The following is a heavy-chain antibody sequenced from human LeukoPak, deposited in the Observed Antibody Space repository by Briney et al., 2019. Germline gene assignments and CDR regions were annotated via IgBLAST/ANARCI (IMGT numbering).Heavy chain of an antibody. CDR1: GGSISSSSYY. D-gene: IGHD3-10*01. V-gene: IGHV4-39*07. CDR3: ARSMPGSYYYGSGRSQGNWFDP. Sequence: PSETLSLTCTVSGGSISSSSYYWGWIRQPPGKGLEWIGAIYYSGTTYYNPSLKSRVTISVDTSKNQFSLKLSSVTAADTAVYYCARSMPGSYYYGSGRSQGNWFDPWGQGTLVTVSS. J-gene: IGHJ5*02. CDR2: IYYSGTT.